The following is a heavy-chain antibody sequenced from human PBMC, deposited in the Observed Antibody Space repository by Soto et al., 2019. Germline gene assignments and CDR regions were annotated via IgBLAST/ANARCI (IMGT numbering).Heavy chain of an antibody. D-gene: IGHD3-22*01. CDR3: ERGINGGYYYAPGAIDI. V-gene: IGHV4-34*01. CDR2: INNSGST. J-gene: IGHJ3*02. Sequence: PSETLCLTCAVYGGSFSGYYWSCIRQPPGKGLEWIGEINNSGSTNYNPSLKSRVTISVDTSKNQFSLKLSSVTAADTAVYYCERGINGGYYYAPGAIDIWGKGPMVTVSS. CDR1: GGSFSGYY.